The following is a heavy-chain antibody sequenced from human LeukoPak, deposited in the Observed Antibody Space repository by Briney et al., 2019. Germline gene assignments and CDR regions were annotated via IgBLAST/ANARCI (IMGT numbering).Heavy chain of an antibody. J-gene: IGHJ4*02. CDR2: FYYSGST. Sequence: PSQTLSLTCAVSGGSISSGVDYWSWIRQPPGKGLEWLGYFYYSGSTKYNPSLRSRVTISGDTSKNQFSLKLRSVTAADTAIYYCARQDVDTAMVDYWARGTLVTVSS. CDR1: GGSISSGVDY. V-gene: IGHV4-61*08. CDR3: ARQDVDTAMVDY. D-gene: IGHD5-18*01.